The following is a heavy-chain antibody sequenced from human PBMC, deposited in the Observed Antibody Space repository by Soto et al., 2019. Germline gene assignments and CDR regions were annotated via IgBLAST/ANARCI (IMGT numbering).Heavy chain of an antibody. V-gene: IGHV3-23*01. D-gene: IGHD6-19*01. CDR2: ISDSGGST. J-gene: IGHJ3*02. CDR3: AKSTGWYDAFDM. Sequence: PGGSLRLSCASSGFTFSNYAMSLVRQAPGKGLEWVSVISDSGGSTHYADSVKGRFTISRDNPKNTLYLQTNSLRAEDTAVYHCAKSTGWYDAFDMWGQGTMVTVSS. CDR1: GFTFSNYA.